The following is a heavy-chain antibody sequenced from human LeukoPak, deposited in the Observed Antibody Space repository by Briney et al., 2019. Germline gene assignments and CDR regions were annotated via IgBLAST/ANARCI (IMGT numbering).Heavy chain of an antibody. CDR3: ARDRGSSGWYDY. V-gene: IGHV4-61*02. D-gene: IGHD6-19*01. Sequence: SETLSLTCTVSGGSISSGSYYWSWIRQPAGKGLEWIGRIYTSGSTNYNPPLKSRVTISVDTSKNQFSLKLSSVTAADTAVYYCARDRGSSGWYDYWGQGTLVTVSS. CDR1: GGSISSGSYY. J-gene: IGHJ4*02. CDR2: IYTSGST.